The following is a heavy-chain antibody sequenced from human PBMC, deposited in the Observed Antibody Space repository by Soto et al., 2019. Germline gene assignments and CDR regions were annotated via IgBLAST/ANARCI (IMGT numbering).Heavy chain of an antibody. CDR1: GFTFSTYS. CDR3: ARDVYGGFDS. CDR2: ISSSATNK. Sequence: GGSLRLSCAASGFTFSTYSMNWVRQAPGKGLEWVSFISSSATNKYYADSVEGRFTISRDNAKNSLYLQVNSPRVEDTAVYYCARDVYGGFDSWGQGTLVTVSS. D-gene: IGHD4-17*01. J-gene: IGHJ4*02. V-gene: IGHV3-21*01.